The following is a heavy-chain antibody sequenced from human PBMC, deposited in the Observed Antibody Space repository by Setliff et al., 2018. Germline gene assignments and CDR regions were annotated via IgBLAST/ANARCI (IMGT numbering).Heavy chain of an antibody. CDR3: ARDRTYYASGTYTRWFDY. J-gene: IGHJ4*02. Sequence: SETLSLTCDVFSYSISTGYYWGWIRQPPGKGLEWIGFVFYSGDTRYNPSLKSRVTMSVDTSMNQFSLNLNSVTAADTAVYYCARDRTYYASGTYTRWFDYWGQGSLVTVSS. D-gene: IGHD3-10*01. CDR2: VFYSGDT. CDR1: SYSISTGYY. V-gene: IGHV4-38-2*02.